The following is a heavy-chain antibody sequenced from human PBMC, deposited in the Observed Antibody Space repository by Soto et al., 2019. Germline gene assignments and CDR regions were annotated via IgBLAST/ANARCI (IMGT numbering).Heavy chain of an antibody. CDR3: ARDRSPIVVVVAATGGMDV. CDR1: GFTFSSYS. J-gene: IGHJ6*02. D-gene: IGHD2-15*01. V-gene: IGHV3-21*01. Sequence: LRLSCAASGFTFSSYSMNWVRQAPGKGLEWVSSISSSSSYIYYADSVKGRFTISRDNAKNSLYLQMNSLRAEGTAVYYCARDRSPIVVVVAATGGMDVWGQATTVTVSS. CDR2: ISSSSSYI.